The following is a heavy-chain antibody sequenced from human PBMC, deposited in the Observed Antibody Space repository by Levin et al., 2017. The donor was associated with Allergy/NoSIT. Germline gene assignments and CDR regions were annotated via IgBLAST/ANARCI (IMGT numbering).Heavy chain of an antibody. Sequence: ASVKVSCKASGYTFTSYAMHWVRQAPGQRLEWMGWINAGNGNTKYSQKFQGRVTITRDTSASTAYMELSSLRSEDTAVYYCARDSGYDEHFDYWGQGTLVTVSS. CDR1: GYTFTSYA. V-gene: IGHV1-3*01. CDR3: ARDSGYDEHFDY. J-gene: IGHJ4*02. D-gene: IGHD5-12*01. CDR2: INAGNGNT.